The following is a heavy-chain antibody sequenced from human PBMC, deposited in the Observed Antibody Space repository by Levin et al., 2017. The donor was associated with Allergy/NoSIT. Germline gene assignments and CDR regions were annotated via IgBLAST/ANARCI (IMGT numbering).Heavy chain of an antibody. CDR3: ARGDCSSGRCYSTPDY. CDR1: GFSFSTYA. CDR2: ITNDGGST. Sequence: PGGSLRLSCAASGFSFSTYAMHWVRQAPGKGLEYVSAITNDGGSTFYANSVKGRFTISRDNSKNTLYLQMGSLRAEDMAVYYCARGDCSSGRCYSTPDYWGPGTLVTVSS. V-gene: IGHV3-64*01. J-gene: IGHJ4*02. D-gene: IGHD2-15*01.